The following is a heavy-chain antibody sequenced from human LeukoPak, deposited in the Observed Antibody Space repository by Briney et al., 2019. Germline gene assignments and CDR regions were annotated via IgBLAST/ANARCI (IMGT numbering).Heavy chain of an antibody. CDR2: ISSSGSTI. Sequence: PGGSLRLSCAASGFTFSDYYMSWIRQAPGKGLEWVSYISSSGSTIYYADSVKGRFTISRDNAKNSLYLQMNSLRAEDTAVYYCAREKIAVAGVYYFDYWGQGTLVTVSS. D-gene: IGHD6-19*01. V-gene: IGHV3-11*01. CDR1: GFTFSDYY. J-gene: IGHJ4*02. CDR3: AREKIAVAGVYYFDY.